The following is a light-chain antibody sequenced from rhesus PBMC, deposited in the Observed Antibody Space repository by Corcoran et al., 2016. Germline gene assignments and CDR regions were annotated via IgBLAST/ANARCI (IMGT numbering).Light chain of an antibody. V-gene: IGKV3-35*01. CDR2: DAS. CDR3: QQYSSWPLT. J-gene: IGKJ4*01. CDR1: QSVSSS. Sequence: EIVLTQSPATLSLSPGERATFSCRASQSVSSSLAWSQQKPGQPPRLLIYDASTRATGIPDRLSGSGSVIDLTLTISSLEPEDVGVYYCQQYSSWPLTFGGGTKVELK.